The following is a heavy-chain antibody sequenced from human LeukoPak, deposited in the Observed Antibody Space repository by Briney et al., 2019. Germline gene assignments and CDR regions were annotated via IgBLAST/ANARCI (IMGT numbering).Heavy chain of an antibody. J-gene: IGHJ5*02. CDR2: IYHSGST. Sequence: SGTLSLTRAVSGGSISSSNWWSWVRQPPGKGLEWIGEIYHSGSTNYNPSLKSRVTISVDKSKNQFSLKLSSVTAADTAVYYCARIMGRGYCSSTSCRGDWFDPWGQGTLVTVSS. D-gene: IGHD2-2*01. CDR1: GGSISSSNW. CDR3: ARIMGRGYCSSTSCRGDWFDP. V-gene: IGHV4-4*02.